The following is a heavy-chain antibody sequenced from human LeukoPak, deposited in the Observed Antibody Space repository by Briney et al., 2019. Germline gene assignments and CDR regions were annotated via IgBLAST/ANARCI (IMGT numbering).Heavy chain of an antibody. CDR2: IASNGGSE. CDR1: GFTFTTYG. J-gene: IGHJ4*02. CDR3: AKRGHYSINWYHYFDY. D-gene: IGHD6-13*01. V-gene: IGHV3-30*18. Sequence: GGSLRLSCAASGFTFTTYGLHWVRQAPGKGLEWVSAIASNGGSEYYADSVKGRFTISRDNSKNTLFLQMNSLRPDDTAVYYCAKRGHYSINWYHYFDYWGQGTLVTVSS.